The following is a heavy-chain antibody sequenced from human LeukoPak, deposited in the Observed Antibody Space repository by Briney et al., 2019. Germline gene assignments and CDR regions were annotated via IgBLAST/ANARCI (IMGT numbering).Heavy chain of an antibody. D-gene: IGHD3-22*01. Sequence: GGSLRLSCAASGFTFSSYWMSWVRQAPGKGLEWVANIKQDGSEKYYVDSVKGRFTISRDNAKNSLYLQMNSLRAEDTAVYYCARVYYYDSSGYSYYFDYWGQGTLVIVSS. CDR2: IKQDGSEK. CDR1: GFTFSSYW. V-gene: IGHV3-7*01. CDR3: ARVYYYDSSGYSYYFDY. J-gene: IGHJ4*02.